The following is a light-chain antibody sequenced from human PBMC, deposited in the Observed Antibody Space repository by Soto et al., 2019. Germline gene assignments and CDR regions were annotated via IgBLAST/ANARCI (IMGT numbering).Light chain of an antibody. CDR3: HQYNSYPWT. V-gene: IGKV1-5*01. Sequence: DIQMTQSPSTLSASVGDRVTITCRASQSISSGLAWYQQKPGKAPKLLIYDASSLESGVPSRFSGSGSGTDFTLTISSLQPDDFATYYCHQYNSYPWTFGQGTKVEIK. J-gene: IGKJ1*01. CDR2: DAS. CDR1: QSISSG.